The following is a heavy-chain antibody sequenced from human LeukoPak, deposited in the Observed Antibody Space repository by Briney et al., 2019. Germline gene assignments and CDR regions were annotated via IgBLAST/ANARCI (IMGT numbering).Heavy chain of an antibody. V-gene: IGHV3-23*01. CDR2: ISGSGGST. D-gene: IGHD6-13*01. Sequence: GGSLRLSCAASGFTFSSYAMSWVRQAPGKGLEWVSAISGSGGSTYYADSVKGRFTISRDNSRNTLYLQMNSLRAEDTAVYYCADSSSWYFPYYWGQGTLVTVSS. J-gene: IGHJ4*02. CDR3: ADSSSWYFPYY. CDR1: GFTFSSYA.